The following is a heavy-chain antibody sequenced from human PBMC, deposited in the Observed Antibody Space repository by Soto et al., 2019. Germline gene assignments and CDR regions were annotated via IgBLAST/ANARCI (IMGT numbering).Heavy chain of an antibody. J-gene: IGHJ3*02. V-gene: IGHV4-38-2*02. D-gene: IGHD3-22*01. CDR3: SRDFSYYYDRRCYYFDAFDI. Sequence: SETLSLTCAVSGYSISSGYYWGWIRQPPGKGLEWIGSIYHSGSTYYNPSLKRRVTISVDTSKDQFSLKLSSVAAADTAVYYCSRDFSYYYDRRCYYFDAFDIWGQGTMVTVSS. CDR1: GYSISSGYY. CDR2: IYHSGST.